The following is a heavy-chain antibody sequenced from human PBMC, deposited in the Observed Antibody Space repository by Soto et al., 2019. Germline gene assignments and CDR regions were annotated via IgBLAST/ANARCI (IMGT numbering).Heavy chain of an antibody. J-gene: IGHJ6*02. V-gene: IGHV4-30-4*01. CDR1: GGSINIGDYH. CDR3: ARDSRTPSGGMDV. CDR2: IYYSAST. Sequence: PSETLSLTCTVSGGSINIGDYHWTWIRQFPGKDLEWIGGIYYSASTYYNPSLVSRLTISLDTSKNQFSLRLTSATAVDTAVYYCARDSRTPSGGMDVWGQGTTVTVSS.